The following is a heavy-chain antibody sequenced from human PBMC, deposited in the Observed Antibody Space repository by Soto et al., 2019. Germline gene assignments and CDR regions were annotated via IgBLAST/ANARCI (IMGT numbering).Heavy chain of an antibody. V-gene: IGHV3-23*01. Sequence: DVQLLESGGGLVQPGGSLRLSCAASGFSFSYYAMVWVRQAPGKGLEGVSVISARGGSSYFADSVKGRFTISRDHSKNVLSLEMNSLRAGDTAIYFCAKGSIEDSAWVDNWGQGALFLVSS. CDR1: GFSFSYYA. CDR2: ISARGGSS. CDR3: AKGSIEDSAWVDN. J-gene: IGHJ4*02. D-gene: IGHD6-19*01.